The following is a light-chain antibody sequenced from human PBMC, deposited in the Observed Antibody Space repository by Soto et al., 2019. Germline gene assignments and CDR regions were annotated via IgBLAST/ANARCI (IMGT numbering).Light chain of an antibody. V-gene: IGLV2-8*01. CDR2: EVS. CDR3: SSYSGSNKVI. Sequence: QSALTQPPSASGSPGQSVTISCTGTSSDVGGYNSVSWYQQHPGKAPKLIIYEVSKRPSGGPDRFSGSKSGNTASLTVSGLQAEYEADYYCSSYSGSNKVIFGGGTKLTVL. J-gene: IGLJ2*01. CDR1: SSDVGGYNS.